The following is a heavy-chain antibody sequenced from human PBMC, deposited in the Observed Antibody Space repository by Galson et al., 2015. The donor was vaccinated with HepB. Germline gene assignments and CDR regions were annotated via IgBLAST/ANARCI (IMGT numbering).Heavy chain of an antibody. Sequence: SLRLSCAASGFRFNSYAMTWARQAPGKGLEWASGVTGSGDRTYYADFVKDRFTTSRDNSKNNLFLQVNSLRVEDTAVYYCAKGAYLRSAYLYGMDLWGHGTTVIVSS. J-gene: IGHJ6*02. CDR2: VTGSGDRT. CDR1: GFRFNSYA. D-gene: IGHD6-6*01. CDR3: AKGAYLRSAYLYGMDL. V-gene: IGHV3-23*01.